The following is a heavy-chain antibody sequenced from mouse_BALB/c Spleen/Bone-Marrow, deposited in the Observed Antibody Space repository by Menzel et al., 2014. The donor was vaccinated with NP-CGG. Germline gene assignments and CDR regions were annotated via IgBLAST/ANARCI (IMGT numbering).Heavy chain of an antibody. CDR2: IYPYNGGT. V-gene: IGHV1S29*02. CDR3: ARLGRDY. J-gene: IGHJ2*01. D-gene: IGHD4-1*01. CDR1: GYTFTDYN. Sequence: VQLQQPGPELVKPGASVKISCKASGYTFTDYNMHWVKQSHGKSLEWIGYIYPYNGGTGYNQKFKSKATLTVDNSSSTAYMELLSLTSEDSAVYYCARLGRDYWGQGTTLTVSS.